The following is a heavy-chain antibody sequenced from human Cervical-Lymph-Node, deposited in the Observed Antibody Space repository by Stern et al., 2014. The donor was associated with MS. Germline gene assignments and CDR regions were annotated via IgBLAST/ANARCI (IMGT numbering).Heavy chain of an antibody. D-gene: IGHD3-22*01. Sequence: QVTLKESGPALVKPTQTLTLTCTFSGFSLSTSGMRVSWIRQPPGNALEWLARIDWDDDKFYSTSLKTRLTISKDTSKSQVVLTMTNMDPVDTATYYCARMGDSSGYGFDYWGQGTLVTVSS. J-gene: IGHJ4*02. CDR3: ARMGDSSGYGFDY. CDR2: IDWDDDK. CDR1: GFSLSTSGMR. V-gene: IGHV2-70*04.